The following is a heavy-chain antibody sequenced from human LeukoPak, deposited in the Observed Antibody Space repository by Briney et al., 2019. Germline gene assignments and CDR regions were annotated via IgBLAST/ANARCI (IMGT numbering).Heavy chain of an antibody. CDR3: AREGYSSGRAAALDY. J-gene: IGHJ4*02. CDR2: MSHDGSTT. V-gene: IGHV3-30*04. D-gene: IGHD6-19*01. Sequence: GMSLRLSCAASGFSFSSYALHWVRQAPGKGLEWVALMSHDGSTTNYPDSVKGRFTISRDDSKNTLYLQMNSLRTEDTAVYYCAREGYSSGRAAALDYWGQGTLVTVSS. CDR1: GFSFSSYA.